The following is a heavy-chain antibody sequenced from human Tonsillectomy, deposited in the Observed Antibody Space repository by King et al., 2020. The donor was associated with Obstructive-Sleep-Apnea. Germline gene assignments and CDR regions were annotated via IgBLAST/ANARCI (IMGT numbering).Heavy chain of an antibody. CDR3: IRRPDY. V-gene: IGHV3-15*01. Sequence: VQLVESGGGLVKPGGSLRLSWVVSGFTFSNAGMSWVCQSPGKGREWVGRIKMKMVGETTDYAAPVKGRFTISRDDSKNTLYLQMNSLKTEDTAVYYCIRRPDYWGQGTLVIVSS. J-gene: IGHJ4*02. CDR2: IKMKMVGETT. CDR1: GFTFSNAG.